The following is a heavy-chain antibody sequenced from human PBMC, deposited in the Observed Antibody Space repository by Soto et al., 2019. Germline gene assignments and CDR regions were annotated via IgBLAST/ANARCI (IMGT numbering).Heavy chain of an antibody. Sequence: ASVKVSCKASGYTFTSYDINWVRQATGQGLEWMGWMNPNSGNTGYAQKFQGRVTMTRNTSISTAYMELSSLRSEDTAVYYCARDRGYSYGFSSVFDPWGQGTLVTVSS. V-gene: IGHV1-8*01. CDR2: MNPNSGNT. CDR3: ARDRGYSYGFSSVFDP. J-gene: IGHJ5*02. D-gene: IGHD5-18*01. CDR1: GYTFTSYD.